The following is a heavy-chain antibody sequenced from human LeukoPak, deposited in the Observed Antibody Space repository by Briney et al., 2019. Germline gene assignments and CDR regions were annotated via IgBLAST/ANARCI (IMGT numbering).Heavy chain of an antibody. CDR3: ATDFLGFDP. Sequence: SETLSLTCTVSCGSISSYYWSWIRQPPGKGLEWIGYIYHSGSTYYNPSLKSRVTISVDRSKNQFSLQLSSVTAADTAVYYCATDFLGFDPWGQGTLVTVSS. CDR1: CGSISSYY. V-gene: IGHV4-59*12. CDR2: IYHSGST. J-gene: IGHJ5*02. D-gene: IGHD2/OR15-2a*01.